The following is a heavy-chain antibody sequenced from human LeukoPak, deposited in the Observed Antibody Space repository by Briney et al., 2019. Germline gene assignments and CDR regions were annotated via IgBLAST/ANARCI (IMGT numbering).Heavy chain of an antibody. D-gene: IGHD3-22*01. CDR1: GFTFSSYS. V-gene: IGHV3-21*01. CDR2: ISTSSIYI. J-gene: IGHJ4*02. Sequence: PGGSLRLSCAASGFTFSSYSMNWVRQAPGKGLEWVSFISTSSIYIYYADSVKGRFTISRDNAKNSLYLQMNSLRAEDTAVYYCVRVDSSGYGLHWGLDYWGQGTPVTVSS. CDR3: VRVDSSGYGLHWGLDY.